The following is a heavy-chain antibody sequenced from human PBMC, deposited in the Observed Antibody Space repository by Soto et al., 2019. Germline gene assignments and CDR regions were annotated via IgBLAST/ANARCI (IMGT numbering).Heavy chain of an antibody. CDR1: GFTLSEHY. CDR3: VKSGDNYNLLDY. V-gene: IGHV3-11*06. Sequence: GSLPLSSAASGFTLSEHYMSWIREAPGQGLEWIGYSSNSGSFTRYAEYVQRRVYISIDNAQSSINLQISSLSGVDKDKYYCVKSGDNYNLLDYWGQGTPVTVSS. J-gene: IGHJ4*02. D-gene: IGHD1-1*01. CDR2: SSNSGSFT.